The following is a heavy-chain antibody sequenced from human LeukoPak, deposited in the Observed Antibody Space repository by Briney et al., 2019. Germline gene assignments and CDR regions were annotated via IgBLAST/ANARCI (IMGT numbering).Heavy chain of an antibody. V-gene: IGHV3-23*01. CDR2: ISGSGDST. Sequence: SGGSLRLSCAASGFTVSSNYMSWVRQAPGKGLEWVSGISGSGDSTYYADSVKGRFTISRDNSKNTLYLQMNSLRAEDTAVYYCARRSGIAVAGAFDYWGQGTLVTVSS. D-gene: IGHD6-19*01. CDR1: GFTVSSNY. CDR3: ARRSGIAVAGAFDY. J-gene: IGHJ4*02.